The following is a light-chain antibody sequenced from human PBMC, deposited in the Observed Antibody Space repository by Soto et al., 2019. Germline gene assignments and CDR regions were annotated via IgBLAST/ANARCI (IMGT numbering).Light chain of an antibody. J-gene: IGKJ1*01. CDR2: GAS. CDR1: QSVSSN. V-gene: IGKV3-15*01. CDR3: QQRSNLPPT. Sequence: TQSPATLSLSPGERATLSCRASQSVSSNLAWYQQKPGQAPRLLIYGASTRATGIPARFSGSGSGTEFTLTISSLQSEDFAIYYCQQRSNLPPTFGQGTKV.